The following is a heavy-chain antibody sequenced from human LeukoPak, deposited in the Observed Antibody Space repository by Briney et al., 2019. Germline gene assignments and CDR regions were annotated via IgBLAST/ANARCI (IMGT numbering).Heavy chain of an antibody. CDR2: ISSGSTFI. CDR1: GFTFNGYS. Sequence: GGSLRLSCAASGFTFNGYSMNWLRQAPGKGPEWVSSISSGSTFIHYADSVRGRFTVSRDNAKSSLHLQMSSLRVEDTAVYYCARDRTGDYGFFDYWGQGALVTVSS. CDR3: ARDRTGDYGFFDY. D-gene: IGHD4-17*01. V-gene: IGHV3-21*01. J-gene: IGHJ4*02.